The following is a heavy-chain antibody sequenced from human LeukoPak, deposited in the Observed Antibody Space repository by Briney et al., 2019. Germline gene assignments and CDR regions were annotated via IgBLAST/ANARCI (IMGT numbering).Heavy chain of an antibody. CDR1: GFTFSSYE. D-gene: IGHD3-10*01. CDR2: ISSSGSTI. CDR3: ARVVYYGSGREYYYYMDV. V-gene: IGHV3-48*03. J-gene: IGHJ6*03. Sequence: PGGSLRLSCAAPGFTFSSYEINWVRQAPGKGLEWVSYISSSGSTINYADSVKGRFTISRDNAKNSLYLQMNSLRAEDTAVYYCARVVYYGSGREYYYYMDVWGKGTTVTVSS.